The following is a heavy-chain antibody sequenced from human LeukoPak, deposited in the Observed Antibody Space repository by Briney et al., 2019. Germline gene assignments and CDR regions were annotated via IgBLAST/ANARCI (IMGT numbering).Heavy chain of an antibody. D-gene: IGHD5-24*01. J-gene: IGHJ3*02. CDR1: GFTFSSYA. V-gene: IGHV3-23*01. CDR3: AKNGGYNYFLSPNAFDI. CDR2: ISGSGGST. Sequence: TGGSLRLSCAASGFTFSSYAMSWVRQAPGKGLEWVSAISGSGGSTYYADSVKGRFTISRDNSKNTLYLQMNSLRAEDTAVYYCAKNGGYNYFLSPNAFDIWGQGTMVTVSS.